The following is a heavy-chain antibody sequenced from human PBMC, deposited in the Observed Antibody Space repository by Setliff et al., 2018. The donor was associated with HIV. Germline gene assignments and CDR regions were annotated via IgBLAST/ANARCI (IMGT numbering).Heavy chain of an antibody. D-gene: IGHD3-3*01. CDR1: GGSISSSNW. CDR2: IFHSENT. CDR3: ASGDNFWSGSYY. V-gene: IGHV4-4*02. J-gene: IGHJ4*02. Sequence: SENLSLTCAVSGGSISSSNWWSWVRQPPGKGLEWIGEIFHSENTNYNPSLKSRVTISVDKSKNQFSLKVTSVTAADPAVYYCASGDNFWSGSYYWGQGTLVTVSS.